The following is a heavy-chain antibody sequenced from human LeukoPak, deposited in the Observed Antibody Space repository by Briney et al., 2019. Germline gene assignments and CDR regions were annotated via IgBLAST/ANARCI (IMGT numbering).Heavy chain of an antibody. Sequence: ASVKVSCKASGYTFTGYYMHWVRQAPGQGLEWMGWINPNSGGTNYAQKFQGWVTMTRDTSISTAYMELSRLRSDDTAVYYCATGIAVAGSPYFDYWGQGTLVTVSS. CDR3: ATGIAVAGSPYFDY. J-gene: IGHJ4*02. CDR2: INPNSGGT. CDR1: GYTFTGYY. D-gene: IGHD6-19*01. V-gene: IGHV1-2*04.